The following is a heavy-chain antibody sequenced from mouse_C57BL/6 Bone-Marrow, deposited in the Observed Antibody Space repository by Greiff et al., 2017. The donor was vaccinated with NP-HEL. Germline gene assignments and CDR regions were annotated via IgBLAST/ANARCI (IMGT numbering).Heavy chain of an antibody. J-gene: IGHJ2*01. Sequence: EVQLQQSGPELVKPGASVKISCKASGYSFTGYYMNWVKQSPEKSLEWIGEINPSTGGTTYNQKFKAKATLTVDKSSSTAYMQLKSLTSEDSAVYYCARNDPFDYWGQGTTLTVSS. D-gene: IGHD2-3*01. CDR2: INPSTGGT. CDR3: ARNDPFDY. V-gene: IGHV1-42*01. CDR1: GYSFTGYY.